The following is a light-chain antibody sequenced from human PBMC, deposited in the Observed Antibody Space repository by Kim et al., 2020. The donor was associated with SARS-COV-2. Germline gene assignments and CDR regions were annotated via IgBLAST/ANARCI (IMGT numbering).Light chain of an antibody. V-gene: IGLV1-47*01. CDR1: SSNIGSNY. J-gene: IGLJ1*01. Sequence: GERVTISCSGSSSNIGSNYVYWYQQLPGTAPKLLIYRNNQRPSGVPDRFSGSKSGTSASLAISGLRSEDEADYYCAAWDDSLSGYVFGTGTKVTVL. CDR3: AAWDDSLSGYV. CDR2: RNN.